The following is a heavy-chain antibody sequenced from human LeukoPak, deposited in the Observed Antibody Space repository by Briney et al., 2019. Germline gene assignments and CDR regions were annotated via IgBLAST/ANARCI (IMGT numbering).Heavy chain of an antibody. D-gene: IGHD2-2*02. CDR3: ARSGGNYCSSTSCYTGSFDY. V-gene: IGHV4-39*01. Sequence: PSETLSLTCTVSGGSISTSTYYWGWIRQSPGTGLEWIASISYSGNTYYNPSLKSRVTISVDTSKNQFSLKLSSVTAADTAVYYCARSGGNYCSSTSCYTGSFDYWGQGTLVTVSS. CDR1: GGSISTSTYY. CDR2: ISYSGNT. J-gene: IGHJ4*02.